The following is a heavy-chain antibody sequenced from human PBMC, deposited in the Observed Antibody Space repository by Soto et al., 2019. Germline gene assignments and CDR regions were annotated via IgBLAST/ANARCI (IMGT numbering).Heavy chain of an antibody. J-gene: IGHJ4*02. Sequence: XSVKVSFMASGYTFTNYAMHWVRQAPGQRLEWMGWINAGNGNTKYSQKFQGRVTITRDTSASTAYMELSSLRSEDTAVYYCARVSGYYLPDYWGQGTLVT. CDR3: ARVSGYYLPDY. V-gene: IGHV1-3*01. CDR1: GYTFTNYA. CDR2: INAGNGNT. D-gene: IGHD5-12*01.